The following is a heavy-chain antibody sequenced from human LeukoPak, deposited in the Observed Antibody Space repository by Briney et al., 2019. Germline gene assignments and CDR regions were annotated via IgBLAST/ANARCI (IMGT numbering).Heavy chain of an antibody. CDR1: GFTFSSYS. Sequence: PGGSLSLSFAASGFTFSSYSMNWVRQAPGKGLEWVSYMSSSSSTIYYADSVKGRFTISRDNAKNSLYLQMNSLRAEDTAVYYCARDSKYDSSGYYYVFDYWGQGTLVTVSS. CDR3: ARDSKYDSSGYYYVFDY. J-gene: IGHJ4*02. CDR2: MSSSSSTI. V-gene: IGHV3-48*01. D-gene: IGHD3-22*01.